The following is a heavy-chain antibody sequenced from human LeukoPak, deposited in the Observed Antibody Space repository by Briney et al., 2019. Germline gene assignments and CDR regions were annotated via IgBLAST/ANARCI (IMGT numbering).Heavy chain of an antibody. J-gene: IGHJ4*02. CDR3: VKDRYSVYDLTD. CDR2: ISGEGGST. Sequence: GGSLRLSCAASGFPFDDYAMHCARQAPGKGLEWVSIISGEGGSTYYADSVKGRFTISRDNSNNSLYLQMNSLRTEDTALYYCVKDRYSVYDLTDWGQGTLVTVSS. CDR1: GFPFDDYA. D-gene: IGHD5/OR15-5a*01. V-gene: IGHV3-43*02.